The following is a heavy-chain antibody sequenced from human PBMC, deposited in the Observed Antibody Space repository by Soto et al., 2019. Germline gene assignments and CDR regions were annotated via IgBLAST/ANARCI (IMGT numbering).Heavy chain of an antibody. CDR3: TTQPFYWNDEGGH. J-gene: IGHJ4*02. CDR1: GFTFSNAW. Sequence: EVQLVESGGDLVKPGGSLRLSCATSGFTFSNAWMNWVRQAPGKGLEWVGRIKNKIDGGTSDYAAPVKGRFTISRDDSRNMLYLQMNSLETGDTAVYYCTTQPFYWNDEGGHWGPGTLVTVSS. D-gene: IGHD1-1*01. V-gene: IGHV3-15*07. CDR2: IKNKIDGGTS.